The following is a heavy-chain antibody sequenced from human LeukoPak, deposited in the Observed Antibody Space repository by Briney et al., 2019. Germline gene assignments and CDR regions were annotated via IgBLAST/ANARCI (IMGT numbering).Heavy chain of an antibody. J-gene: IGHJ4*02. CDR3: ARDPSY. V-gene: IGHV4-59*01. CDR2: LYNSGST. Sequence: SETLSLTCTVSGGSISSYYWSWIRQPPGKGLEWIGFLYNSGSTNYNPSLESRVTISVDTSKNQFSLNLTSVTTADTAVYYCARDPSYWGQGTLVTVSS. CDR1: GGSISSYY.